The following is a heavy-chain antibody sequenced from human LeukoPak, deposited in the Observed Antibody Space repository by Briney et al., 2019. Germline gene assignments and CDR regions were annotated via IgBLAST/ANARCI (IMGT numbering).Heavy chain of an antibody. CDR1: GGTFSSYA. D-gene: IGHD3-3*01. V-gene: IGHV1-69*13. J-gene: IGHJ5*02. CDR2: IIPIFGTA. CDR3: ARDVVTIFGVVMGLFDP. Sequence: ASVKVSCKASGGTFSSYAISWVRQAPGQGLEWMGGIIPIFGTANYAQKFQGRVTITADESTSTAYMELSSLRSEDTAVYYCARDVVTIFGVVMGLFDPWGQGTLVTVSS.